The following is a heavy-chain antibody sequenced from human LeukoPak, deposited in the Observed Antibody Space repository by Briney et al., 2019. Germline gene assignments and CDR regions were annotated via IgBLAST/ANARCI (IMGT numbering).Heavy chain of an antibody. CDR2: INHSGST. V-gene: IGHV4-34*01. CDR1: GGSFSGYY. J-gene: IGHJ6*03. Sequence: SETLSLTCAVYGGSFSGYYWSWIRQPPGKGLEWIGEINHSGSTNYNPSLKSRVTISVDTSKNQFSLKLSSVTAADTAVYYCARGRSRGWNYERYYYYMDVWGKGTTVTISS. D-gene: IGHD1-7*01. CDR3: ARGRSRGWNYERYYYYMDV.